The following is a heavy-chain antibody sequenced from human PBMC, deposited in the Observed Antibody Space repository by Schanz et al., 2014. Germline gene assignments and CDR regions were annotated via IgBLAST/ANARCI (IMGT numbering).Heavy chain of an antibody. CDR2: IKSKGDGGTT. CDR1: GFTFSTTC. CDR3: STDLTAVDYDAIGL. Sequence: EVQLVESGGGLIKPGGSLRLSCLASGFTFSTTCMNWVRQAPGKGLEWVGRIKSKGDGGTTDNAAPVQGRFTISRDDSKNTLHLQMNSLKTEDTAVYYCSTDLTAVDYDAIGLWGQGTMVTVSS. J-gene: IGHJ3*01. D-gene: IGHD4-17*01. V-gene: IGHV3-15*01.